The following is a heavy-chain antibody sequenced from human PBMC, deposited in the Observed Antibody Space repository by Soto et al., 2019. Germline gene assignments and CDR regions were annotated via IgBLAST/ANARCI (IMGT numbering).Heavy chain of an antibody. CDR1: GGSISSGGYY. Sequence: QVQLQESGPGLVKPSQTLSLTCTVSGGSISSGGYYWSWIRQHPGKGLEWIGYIYYSGSTYYNPSLKSRVTISVDTSKNQFSPKLSSVTAADTAVYYCARGAVVAATAFDYWGQGTLVTVSS. V-gene: IGHV4-31*03. D-gene: IGHD2-15*01. CDR3: ARGAVVAATAFDY. J-gene: IGHJ4*02. CDR2: IYYSGST.